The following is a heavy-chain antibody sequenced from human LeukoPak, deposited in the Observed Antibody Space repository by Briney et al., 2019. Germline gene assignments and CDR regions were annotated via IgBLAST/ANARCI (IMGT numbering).Heavy chain of an antibody. CDR1: GDSISNNNYY. V-gene: IGHV4-39*01. J-gene: IGHJ4*02. D-gene: IGHD1-26*01. CDR3: ARRSSNPVGAIDY. Sequence: PSETLSLTCSVSGDSISNNNYYWGWIRQPPGKGREWMGCLTYGGGTYFNPCLMSRVNISVDTSKHQFSLKVTSVAAADTAVYYCARRSSNPVGAIDYWGQGTLVIVSS. CDR2: LTYGGGT.